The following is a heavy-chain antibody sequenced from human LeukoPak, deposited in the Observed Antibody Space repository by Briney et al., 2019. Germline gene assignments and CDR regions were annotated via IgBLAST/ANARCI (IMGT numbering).Heavy chain of an antibody. CDR1: GGSISSYY. CDR2: INHSGST. D-gene: IGHD1-14*01. CDR3: ARHLLRTSTSFDY. J-gene: IGHJ4*02. V-gene: IGHV4-34*01. Sequence: PSETLSLTCTVSGGSISSYYWSWIRQPPGKGLEWIGEINHSGSTNYNPSLKSRVTISVDTSKNQFSLKLSSVTAADTAVYYCARHLLRTSTSFDYWDQGNLVTVSS.